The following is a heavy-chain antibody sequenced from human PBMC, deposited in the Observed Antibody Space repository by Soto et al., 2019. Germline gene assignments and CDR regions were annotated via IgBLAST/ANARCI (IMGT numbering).Heavy chain of an antibody. CDR3: ARSFAERFNFDY. D-gene: IGHD3-3*01. V-gene: IGHV1-3*01. CDR2: INAGNGNT. CDR1: GYTFTSYA. Sequence: GASVKVSCKASGYTFTSYAVHSVRQAPGQRLEWMAWINAGNGNTKYSQKFQDRVTITRDTSASTAYTELSSLRSEDTAVYYCARSFAERFNFDYWGQGTLVTVSS. J-gene: IGHJ4*02.